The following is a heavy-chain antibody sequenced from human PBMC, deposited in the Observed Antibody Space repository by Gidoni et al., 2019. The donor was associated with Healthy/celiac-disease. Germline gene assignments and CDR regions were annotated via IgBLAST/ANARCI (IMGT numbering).Heavy chain of an antibody. Sequence: QLQLQESGPGLVKLSETLSLTCTVSGGSISSSSYYWGWIRQPPGKGLEWIGSIYYSGSTYYNPSLKSRVTISVDTSKNQFSLKLSSVTAADTAVYYCARLSLGEGDYYYGMDVWGQGTTVTVSS. D-gene: IGHD7-27*01. V-gene: IGHV4-39*01. CDR1: GGSISSSSYY. J-gene: IGHJ6*02. CDR3: ARLSLGEGDYYYGMDV. CDR2: IYYSGST.